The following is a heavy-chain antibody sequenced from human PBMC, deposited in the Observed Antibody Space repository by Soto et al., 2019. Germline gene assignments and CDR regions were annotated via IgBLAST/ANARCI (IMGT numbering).Heavy chain of an antibody. V-gene: IGHV1-46*01. Sequence: EASVKVSCKASGYTFTSYYMHWVRQAPGQGLEWMGIINPSGGSTSYAQKFQGRVTMTRDTSMSTVYMELSSLRSEDTAVYYCAREQGDGNYANNWFDPWGQGTLVTVSS. CDR1: GYTFTSYY. J-gene: IGHJ5*02. D-gene: IGHD1-7*01. CDR3: AREQGDGNYANNWFDP. CDR2: INPSGGST.